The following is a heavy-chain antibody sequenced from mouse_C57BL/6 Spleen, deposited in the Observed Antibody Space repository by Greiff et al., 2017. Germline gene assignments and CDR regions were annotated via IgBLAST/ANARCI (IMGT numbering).Heavy chain of an antibody. Sequence: QVQLQQSGAELVRPGASVTLSCKASGYTFTDYEMHWVKQTPVHGLEWIGAIDPETGGTAYNQKFKGKVILTADKSSSTAYMELRSLTSEDSAVCYCTRSIDFYWYFDVWGTGTTVTVSS. J-gene: IGHJ1*03. V-gene: IGHV1-15*01. CDR3: TRSIDFYWYFDV. CDR2: IDPETGGT. CDR1: GYTFTDYE.